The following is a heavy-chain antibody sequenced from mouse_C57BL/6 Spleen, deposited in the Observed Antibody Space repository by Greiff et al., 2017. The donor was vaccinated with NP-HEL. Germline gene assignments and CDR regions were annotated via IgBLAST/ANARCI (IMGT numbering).Heavy chain of an antibody. J-gene: IGHJ4*01. CDR3: ARYDYDALYYYAMDY. D-gene: IGHD2-4*01. Sequence: QVQLQQSGAELVKPGASVKISCKASGYAFSSYWMNWVKQRPGKGLEWIGQIYPGDGDTNYNGKFKGKATLTADKSSSTAYMQLSSLTSEDSAVYFCARYDYDALYYYAMDYWGQGTSVTVSS. V-gene: IGHV1-80*01. CDR1: GYAFSSYW. CDR2: IYPGDGDT.